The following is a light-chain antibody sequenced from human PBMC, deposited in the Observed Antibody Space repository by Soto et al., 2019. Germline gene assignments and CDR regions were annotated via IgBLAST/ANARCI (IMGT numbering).Light chain of an antibody. Sequence: QSVLTQPASVSGSPGQSITISCTGTSSDVGGYNLVSWYQQHPGKAPKLMIYEGSKRPSGVSNRFSGSKSGNTASLTISGLQAEDEADYYCCSDAGSSAWVFGGGTKVTVL. CDR1: SSDVGGYNL. J-gene: IGLJ2*01. V-gene: IGLV2-23*01. CDR2: EGS. CDR3: CSDAGSSAWV.